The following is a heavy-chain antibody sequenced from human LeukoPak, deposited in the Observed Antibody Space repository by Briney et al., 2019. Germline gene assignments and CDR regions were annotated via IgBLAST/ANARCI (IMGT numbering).Heavy chain of an antibody. Sequence: PGRSLRLSCAASGFTFSDYYTSWIRQAPGKGLEWVSYISSSGNTIYYADSVKGRFTISRDNAKNSLYLQMNSLGAEDTAVYYCARDSGFGLFGYWGQGILVTVSS. V-gene: IGHV3-11*04. CDR2: ISSSGNTI. CDR3: ARDSGFGLFGY. CDR1: GFTFSDYY. D-gene: IGHD5-12*01. J-gene: IGHJ4*02.